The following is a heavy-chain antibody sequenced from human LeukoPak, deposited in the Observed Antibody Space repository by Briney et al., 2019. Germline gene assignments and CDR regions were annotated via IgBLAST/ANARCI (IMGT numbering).Heavy chain of an antibody. V-gene: IGHV4-34*01. CDR3: AGLRVDIVATAQSRIWYFDL. CDR1: GGSFSGYY. CDR2: INHSGST. D-gene: IGHD5-12*01. J-gene: IGHJ2*01. Sequence: SETLSLTCAVYGGSFSGYYWSWIRQPPGKGLEWIGEINHSGSTNYNPSLKSRVTISVDRSKNQFSLKLSSVTAADTAVYYCAGLRVDIVATAQSRIWYFDLWGRGTLVTVSS.